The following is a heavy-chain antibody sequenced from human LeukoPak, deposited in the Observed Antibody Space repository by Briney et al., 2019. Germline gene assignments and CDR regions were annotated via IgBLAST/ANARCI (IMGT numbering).Heavy chain of an antibody. V-gene: IGHV4-39*01. CDR3: ARQFRWFGGLWDNRFDP. CDR2: IYYSGSA. CDR1: GGSISSSSYY. D-gene: IGHD3-10*01. Sequence: SETLSLTCIVSGGSISSSSYYWGWIRQPPGKGLEWIGSIYYSGSAYYNPSLKSRVTISVDTSKNQFSLKLSSVTAADTAVYYCARQFRWFGGLWDNRFDPWGQGTLVTVSS. J-gene: IGHJ5*02.